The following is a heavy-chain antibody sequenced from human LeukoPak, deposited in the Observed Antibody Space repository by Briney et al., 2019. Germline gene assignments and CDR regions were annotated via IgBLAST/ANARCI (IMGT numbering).Heavy chain of an antibody. CDR2: IYYSGST. CDR1: GGSISSGGYY. V-gene: IGHV4-31*03. J-gene: IGHJ4*02. D-gene: IGHD2-2*01. Sequence: SETLSLTCTVSGGSISSGGYYWSWIRQHPGKGLEWIGYIYYSGSTYYNPSLKSRVTISVDTSKNQFSLKLSSVTAADTAVYYCARTECSSTSCSGSNDYWGQGTLVAVSS. CDR3: ARTECSSTSCSGSNDY.